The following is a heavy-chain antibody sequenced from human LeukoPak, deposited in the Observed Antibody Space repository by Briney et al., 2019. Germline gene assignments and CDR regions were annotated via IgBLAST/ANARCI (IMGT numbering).Heavy chain of an antibody. D-gene: IGHD3-10*01. J-gene: IGHJ5*02. CDR3: ARRGGYYGSGSYYLSKNRLWFDP. V-gene: IGHV4-34*01. Sequence: PSETLSLTCAVYGGSFSGYYWSWIRQPPGKGPEWIGEINHSGSTNYNPSLKSRVTISVDTSKNQFSLKLSSVTAADTAVYYCARRGGYYGSGSYYLSKNRLWFDPWGQGTLVTVSS. CDR1: GGSFSGYY. CDR2: INHSGST.